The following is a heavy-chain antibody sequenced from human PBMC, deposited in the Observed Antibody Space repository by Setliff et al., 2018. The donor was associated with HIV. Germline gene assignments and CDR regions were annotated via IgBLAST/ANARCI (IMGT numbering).Heavy chain of an antibody. D-gene: IGHD2-2*01. V-gene: IGHV4-39*02. Sequence: SETLSLTCTVSGGSISSNSYYWGWFRQPPGKGLEWIGSIYYSGSTYYTPSLKSRVTISVDTSQNQFSLKLNSVTAADTAVYYCARDFGGYCSSMSCPGLFDPWGQGTLVTVSS. CDR3: ARDFGGYCSSMSCPGLFDP. J-gene: IGHJ5*02. CDR2: IYYSGST. CDR1: GGSISSNSYY.